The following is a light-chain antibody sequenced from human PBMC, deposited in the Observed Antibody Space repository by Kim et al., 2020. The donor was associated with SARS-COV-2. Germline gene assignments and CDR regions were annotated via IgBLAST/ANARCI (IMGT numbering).Light chain of an antibody. Sequence: PAQSVTISCTGTSSDVGGYNYVSWYQQHPGKAPKLMIYDVTKRPSGVPDRFSGSKSGNTASLTISGLQAEDEGDYYCCSYAGSYVVFGGGTKLTVL. J-gene: IGLJ2*01. CDR3: CSYAGSYVV. CDR1: SSDVGGYNY. CDR2: DVT. V-gene: IGLV2-11*01.